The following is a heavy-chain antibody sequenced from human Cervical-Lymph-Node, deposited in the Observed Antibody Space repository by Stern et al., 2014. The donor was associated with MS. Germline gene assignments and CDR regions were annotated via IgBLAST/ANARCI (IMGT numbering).Heavy chain of an antibody. CDR2: IYYSRSS. CDR1: GDSISRYNYY. CDR3: ARGLYSRQTWDY. D-gene: IGHD6-13*01. J-gene: IGHJ4*02. V-gene: IGHV4-39*01. Sequence: QLQLQESGPGLVKPSETLSLTCTVSGDSISRYNYYWTWFRQPPGQGLQWIGSIYYSRSSSYNPSLKSRVTISVDASENQFSLKLNSVTAADTGVYFCARGLYSRQTWDYWGQGALVTVSS.